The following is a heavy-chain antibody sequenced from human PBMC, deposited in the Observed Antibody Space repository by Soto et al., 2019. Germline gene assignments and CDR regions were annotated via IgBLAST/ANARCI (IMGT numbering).Heavy chain of an antibody. D-gene: IGHD6-19*01. V-gene: IGHV4-39*01. CDR1: GGSISSSSYY. CDR3: ASHGSSGWYDYFDY. CDR2: IYYSGST. Sequence: QLQLQESGPGLVKPSETLSLTCTVSGGSISSSSYYWGWIRQPPGKGLEWIGSIYYSGSTYYNPSLKSRVTISVDTSKNQFSLKLSSVTAADTAVYYCASHGSSGWYDYFDYWGQGTLVTVSS. J-gene: IGHJ4*02.